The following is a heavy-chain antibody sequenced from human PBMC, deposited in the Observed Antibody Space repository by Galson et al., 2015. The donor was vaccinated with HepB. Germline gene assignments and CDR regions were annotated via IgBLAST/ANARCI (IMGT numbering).Heavy chain of an antibody. J-gene: IGHJ3*02. CDR2: ISAYNGNT. CDR1: GYTFTSYG. CDR3: ARDRLYDSGYRGTFDI. Sequence: SVKVSCKASGYTFTSYGISWVRQAPGQGLEWMGWISAYNGNTNYAQKLQGRVTMTTDTSTGTAYMELRSLRSDDTAVYYCARDRLYDSGYRGTFDIWGQGTMVTVSS. D-gene: IGHD5-12*01. V-gene: IGHV1-18*01.